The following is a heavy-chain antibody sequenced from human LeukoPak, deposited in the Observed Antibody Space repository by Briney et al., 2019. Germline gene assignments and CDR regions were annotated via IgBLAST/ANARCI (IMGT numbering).Heavy chain of an antibody. CDR3: ARDSGILTGYPFDY. CDR2: IYHSGST. V-gene: IGHV4-4*02. CDR1: GGSISCSNW. D-gene: IGHD3-9*01. J-gene: IGHJ4*02. Sequence: SETLSLTCAVSGGSISCSNWWSWVRQPPGEGLEWIGEIYHSGSTNYNPFLKSRVTISVDKSKNQFSLKLSSVTAADTAVYYCARDSGILTGYPFDYWGQGTLVTVSS.